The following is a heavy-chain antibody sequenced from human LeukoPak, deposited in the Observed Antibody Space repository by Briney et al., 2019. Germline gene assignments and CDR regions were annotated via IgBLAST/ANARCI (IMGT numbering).Heavy chain of an antibody. CDR1: RFSFTNFW. CDR2: IHPEGNEK. V-gene: IGHV3-7*04. CDR3: ARGDAFSGDH. J-gene: IGHJ4*02. Sequence: GGSLRLACAVSRFSFTNFWMSWVRQAPGRGLEWVANIHPEGNEKYHVESVKGRFTISRDNTKNLLFLQMNGLRVEDTAVYYCARGDAFSGDHWGQGTLVTVSS.